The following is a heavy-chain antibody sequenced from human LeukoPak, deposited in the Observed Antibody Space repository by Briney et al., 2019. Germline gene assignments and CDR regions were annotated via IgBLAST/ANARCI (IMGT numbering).Heavy chain of an antibody. V-gene: IGHV3-74*01. J-gene: IGHJ6*02. CDR3: ARGLRDRYGMDV. CDR2: IHRDGNNI. CDR1: GFTFDTYW. Sequence: GGSLRLSCAASGFTFDTYWMHWVRQAPGKGLVWVSRIHRDGNNINYADFVQGRFTVSRDNAKNALYLQMHSLRVEGTATYYCARGLRDRYGMDVWGQGTTVTVSS.